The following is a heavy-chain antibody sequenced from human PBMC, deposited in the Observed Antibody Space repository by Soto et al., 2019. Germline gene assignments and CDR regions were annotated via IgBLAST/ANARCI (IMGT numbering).Heavy chain of an antibody. CDR1: GGSISSYY. D-gene: IGHD1-26*01. J-gene: IGHJ6*02. Sequence: SETLSLTCTVSGGSISSYYVSWIRQSAGKGLEWIGRIDTSGTTNYNPSLKSRVTMSVDASKNHFSLNLSSVTAADTAVYYCARGGIPPSGYGIAYAMDVWGQGTTVTVSS. CDR2: IDTSGTT. V-gene: IGHV4-4*07. CDR3: ARGGIPPSGYGIAYAMDV.